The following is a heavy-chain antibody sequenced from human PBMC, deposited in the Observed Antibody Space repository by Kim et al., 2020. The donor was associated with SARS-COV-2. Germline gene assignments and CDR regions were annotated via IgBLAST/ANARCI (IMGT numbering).Heavy chain of an antibody. V-gene: IGHV1-69*13. Sequence: SVKVSCKASGGTFSSYAISWVRQAPGQGLEWMGGIIPIFGTANYAQKFQGRVTITADESTSTAYMELSSLRSEDTAVYYCARERGGPLGARGYSGYATPAEYFQHWGQGTLVTVSS. J-gene: IGHJ1*01. D-gene: IGHD5-12*01. CDR3: ARERGGPLGARGYSGYATPAEYFQH. CDR1: GGTFSSYA. CDR2: IIPIFGTA.